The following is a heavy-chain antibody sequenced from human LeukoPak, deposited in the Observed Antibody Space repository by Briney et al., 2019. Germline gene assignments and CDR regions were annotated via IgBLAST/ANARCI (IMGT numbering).Heavy chain of an antibody. CDR1: GGSFSGYY. J-gene: IGHJ5*02. D-gene: IGHD2-2*01. CDR3: ARARNRYCSSTSCLRGPFDP. V-gene: IGHV4-34*01. CDR2: INHSGST. Sequence: SETLSLTCAVYGGSFSGYYWSWIRQPPGKGLEWIREINHSGSTNYNPSLKSRVTISVDTSKNQFSLKLSSVTAADTAVYYCARARNRYCSSTSCLRGPFDPWGQGTLVTVSS.